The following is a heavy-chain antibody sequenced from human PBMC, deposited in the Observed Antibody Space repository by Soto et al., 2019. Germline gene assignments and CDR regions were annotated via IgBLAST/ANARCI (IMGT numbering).Heavy chain of an antibody. Sequence: SETLSLTCAVSFGSFTSNNWWTWVRQPPGQGLEWIGEIYRTGSNNYNPSLKSRVTISLDKSENQFSLKVTSLTAADTAVYYCASRDPGTSVDYWGQGTLVTVSS. D-gene: IGHD1-7*01. CDR2: IYRTGSN. V-gene: IGHV4-4*02. J-gene: IGHJ4*02. CDR3: ASRDPGTSVDY. CDR1: FGSFTSNNW.